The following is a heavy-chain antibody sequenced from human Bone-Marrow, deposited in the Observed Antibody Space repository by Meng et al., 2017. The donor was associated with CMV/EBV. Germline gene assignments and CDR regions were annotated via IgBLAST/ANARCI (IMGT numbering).Heavy chain of an antibody. CDR3: ARGLSCWTQKSYNWFDP. V-gene: IGHV3-21*01. CDR2: ISSSSSYI. D-gene: IGHD6-19*01. Sequence: GESLKISCAASGFTFSSYSMNWVRQAPGKGLEWVSSISSSSSYIYYADSVKGRFTISRDNAKNSLYLQMNSLRAEDTAVYYCARGLSCWTQKSYNWFDPWGQGTLVTVSS. J-gene: IGHJ5*02. CDR1: GFTFSSYS.